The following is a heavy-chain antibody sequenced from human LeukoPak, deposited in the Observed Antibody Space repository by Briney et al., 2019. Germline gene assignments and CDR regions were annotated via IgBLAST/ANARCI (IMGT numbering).Heavy chain of an antibody. CDR2: IYSGGST. CDR1: GFTVSSNY. Sequence: PGGSLRLSCAASGFTVSSNYMSWVRQAPGKGLEWVSVIYSGGSTYYADSVKGRFTISRDNSKNTLYLQMNSLRAEDTAVYYCAKYYGSGSYYNTFDYWGQGTLVTVSS. V-gene: IGHV3-53*01. CDR3: AKYYGSGSYYNTFDY. D-gene: IGHD3-10*01. J-gene: IGHJ4*02.